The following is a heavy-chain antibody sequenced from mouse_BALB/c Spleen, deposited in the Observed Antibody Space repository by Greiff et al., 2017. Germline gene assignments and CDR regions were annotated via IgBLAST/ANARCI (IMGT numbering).Heavy chain of an antibody. Sequence: DVKLVESGGGLVKPGGSLKLSCAASGFTFSSYAMSWVRQTPEKRLEWVASISSGGSTYYPDSVKGRFTISRDNARNILYLQMSSLRSEDTAMYYCARGTTVVARHWYFDVWGAGTTVTVSS. J-gene: IGHJ1*01. D-gene: IGHD1-1*01. CDR2: ISSGGST. V-gene: IGHV5-6-5*01. CDR3: ARGTTVVARHWYFDV. CDR1: GFTFSSYA.